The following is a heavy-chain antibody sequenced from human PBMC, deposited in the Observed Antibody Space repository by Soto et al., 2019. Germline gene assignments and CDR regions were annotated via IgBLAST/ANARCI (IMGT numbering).Heavy chain of an antibody. Sequence: GSVKVCFKSSGYPFSDYFIQLLRQAPGQGLEWLAWINPKTAATNYAKKFQDRVTVTSDTSFSTAYLELTRLRPYDTALYYCARIKWGLDYYSGMDVWGQGTAVTVSS. V-gene: IGHV1-2*02. CDR1: GYPFSDYF. D-gene: IGHD1-26*01. CDR3: ARIKWGLDYYSGMDV. J-gene: IGHJ6*01. CDR2: INPKTAAT.